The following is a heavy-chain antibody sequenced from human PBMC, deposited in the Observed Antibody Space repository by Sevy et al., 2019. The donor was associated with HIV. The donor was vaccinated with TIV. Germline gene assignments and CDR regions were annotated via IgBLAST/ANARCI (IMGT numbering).Heavy chain of an antibody. CDR1: GFTFSSYA. CDR3: ATRRTDFWSGYADGMDV. V-gene: IGHV3-23*01. D-gene: IGHD3-3*01. J-gene: IGHJ6*02. Sequence: GVSLRLSCAASGFTFSSYAMSWVRQAPGKGLEWVSGISSSGGSTYYADSVKGRFTISRDNSKNTLYLQVNSLRVEDTAIYYCATRRTDFWSGYADGMDVWGRGTTVTVSS. CDR2: ISSSGGST.